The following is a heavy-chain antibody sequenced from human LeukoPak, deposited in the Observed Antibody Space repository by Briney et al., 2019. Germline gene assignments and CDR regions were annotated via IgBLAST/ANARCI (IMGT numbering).Heavy chain of an antibody. CDR2: MNPNSGNT. CDR1: GHTFTSYD. D-gene: IGHD1-26*01. CDR3: ARGFGSYYEDLLDY. V-gene: IGHV1-8*01. Sequence: ASVKVSCKASGHTFTSYDINWVRQATGQGLEWMGWMNPNSGNTGYAQKFQGRVTMTRNTSISTAYMELSSLRSEDTAVYYCARGFGSYYEDLLDYWGQGTLVTVSS. J-gene: IGHJ4*02.